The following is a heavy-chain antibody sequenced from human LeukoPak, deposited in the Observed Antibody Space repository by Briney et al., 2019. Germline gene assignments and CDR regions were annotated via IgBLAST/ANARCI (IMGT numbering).Heavy chain of an antibody. D-gene: IGHD1-26*01. CDR2: INASGTT. V-gene: IGHV4-4*07. J-gene: IGHJ4*02. CDR3: ARYSGSYYRHFDY. CDR1: GGSISDYY. Sequence: SETLSLTCSVSGGSISDYYWTWIRQPAGKGLEWIGRINASGTTRYNPSLKSRLAMSVDTSKNQFSLKLSSVTAADTAVYYCARYSGSYYRHFDYWGQGTLVTVSS.